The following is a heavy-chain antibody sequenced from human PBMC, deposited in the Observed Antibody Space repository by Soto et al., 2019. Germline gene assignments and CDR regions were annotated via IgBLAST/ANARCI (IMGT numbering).Heavy chain of an antibody. CDR3: ARHLKPSSVGYYYGMDL. D-gene: IGHD6-6*01. V-gene: IGHV5-10-1*01. J-gene: IGHJ6*02. Sequence: GESLKISCRGSTHSFTNYWITWVRQVPGRGLEWMGRIDPSDSYTSYSPSFQGHVTMSADKSSSTAFLDWSSLKASDTAMYYCARHLKPSSVGYYYGMDLWGQGTTVTVSS. CDR2: IDPSDSYT. CDR1: THSFTNYW.